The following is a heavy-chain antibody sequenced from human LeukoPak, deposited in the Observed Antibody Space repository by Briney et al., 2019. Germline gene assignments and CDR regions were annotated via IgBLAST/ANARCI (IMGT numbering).Heavy chain of an antibody. Sequence: SVKVSCKASGDTFSSYGAIWVRQAPGQGLEWMGGIIPIFKTANFAQKFQGRVTITTDESTSTAYMELSSLRSEDTAVYYYARAILEMTTISFSDYYYYMDVWGKGTTVTVSS. V-gene: IGHV1-69*05. CDR2: IIPIFKTA. J-gene: IGHJ6*03. CDR3: ARAILEMTTISFSDYYYYMDV. D-gene: IGHD5-24*01. CDR1: GDTFSSYG.